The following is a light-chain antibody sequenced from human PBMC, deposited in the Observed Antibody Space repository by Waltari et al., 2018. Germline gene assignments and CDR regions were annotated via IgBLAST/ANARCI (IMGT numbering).Light chain of an antibody. CDR2: EVT. J-gene: IGLJ2*01. CDR1: RSDIGSYSL. CDR3: CSYAGSSTFEI. Sequence: QSALTQPASVSGSPGQSITISCPGRRSDIGSYSLVSCYQQHPGKAPKLMIYEVTKRPSGVSDRFSGSKSGNTAYLTISGLQADDEAHYHCCSYAGSSTFEIFGGGTKVTVL. V-gene: IGLV2-23*02.